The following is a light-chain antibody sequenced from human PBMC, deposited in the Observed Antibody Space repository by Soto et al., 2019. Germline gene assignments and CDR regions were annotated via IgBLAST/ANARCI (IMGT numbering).Light chain of an antibody. CDR3: SSYTSTNTVV. J-gene: IGLJ2*01. CDR2: DVT. Sequence: QSALAQPASVSGSPGQSITIPCTGTTSDIGAYNYVSWYQQHPDKAPKLMIYDVTYRPSGVSSRFSGSKSGNTASLTISGLQAEDEADYFCSSYTSTNTVVFGGGNKLTVL. CDR1: TSDIGAYNY. V-gene: IGLV2-14*03.